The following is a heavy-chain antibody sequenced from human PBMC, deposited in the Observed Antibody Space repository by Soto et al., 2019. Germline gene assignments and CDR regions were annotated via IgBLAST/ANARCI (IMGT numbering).Heavy chain of an antibody. CDR1: GASIRSGGFS. D-gene: IGHD3-22*01. CDR3: AREHSDSSGSVGIDV. V-gene: IGHV4-30-2*01. CDR2: MYHGGAA. Sequence: QLLLQESGSGLVKPSQTLSLTCAVSGASIRSGGFSWTWIRQPPGKGLEWIGYMYHGGAAYYNPSLESRATISAVMSSDRFRLKVRSVTAADTAVYFCAREHSDSSGSVGIDVWGQGTTVIVSS. J-gene: IGHJ6*02.